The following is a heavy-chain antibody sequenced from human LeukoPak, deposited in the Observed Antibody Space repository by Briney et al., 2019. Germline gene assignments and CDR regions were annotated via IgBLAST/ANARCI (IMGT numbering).Heavy chain of an antibody. CDR3: ARAVAAAGTYYFDY. CDR1: GFTFTSYG. Sequence: GRSLRLFCAASGFTFTSYGISWVRQAPGQGLEWVGWISAYNGDTNYAQKLQGRVTMTTDTSTSTAYMELRRLRSDDTAVYYCARAVAAAGTYYFDYWGHGTLVTVSS. CDR2: ISAYNGDT. J-gene: IGHJ4*01. V-gene: IGHV1-18*01. D-gene: IGHD6-13*01.